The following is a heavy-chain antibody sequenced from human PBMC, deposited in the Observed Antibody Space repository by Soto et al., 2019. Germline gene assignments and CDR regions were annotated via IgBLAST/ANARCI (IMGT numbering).Heavy chain of an antibody. D-gene: IGHD5-12*01. Sequence: QLQLQESGPGLVKPSETLSLTCTVSGGSIISSSYYWAWIRQPPGKGLEWIVNIDYSGNTYYNPSLERRVALSVATSKTQFSLKLSSVTAVDTAVYYCARHVAVSGYESYFDQWGQGTLVTVSS. J-gene: IGHJ4*02. CDR3: ARHVAVSGYESYFDQ. V-gene: IGHV4-39*01. CDR1: GGSIISSSYY. CDR2: IDYSGNT.